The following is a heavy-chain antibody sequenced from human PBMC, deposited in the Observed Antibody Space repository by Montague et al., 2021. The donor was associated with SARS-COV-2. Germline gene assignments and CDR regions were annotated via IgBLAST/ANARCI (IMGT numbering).Heavy chain of an antibody. CDR3: ARLASGWWELTLDY. Sequence: SETLSLTCTVSGGSISSSSYYWGWIRQPPGKGLEWIGSIYYSGSTYYNPSLKCRVTISVDTSKNQFSLKLSSVTAADTAVYYCARLASGWWELTLDYWGQGTLVTVSS. J-gene: IGHJ4*02. V-gene: IGHV4-39*01. D-gene: IGHD2-15*01. CDR1: GGSISSSSYY. CDR2: IYYSGST.